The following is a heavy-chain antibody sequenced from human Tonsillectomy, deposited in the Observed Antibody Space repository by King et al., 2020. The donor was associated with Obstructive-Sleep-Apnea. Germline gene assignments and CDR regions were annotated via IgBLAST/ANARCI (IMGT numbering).Heavy chain of an antibody. V-gene: IGHV3-9*01. CDR1: GFTFEDYA. CDR2: ISWNSATI. D-gene: IGHD3-9*01. J-gene: IGHJ6*02. Sequence: VQLVESGGGLVQPGRSLRLSCAASGFTFEDYAMHWVRQAPGKGLEWVSGISWNSATIGYADSVKGRFTISRDNAKNSLYLQMNSLRVADTALYYCAKDISVPFDTHYHYAMDVWGQGTTVTVSS. CDR3: AKDISVPFDTHYHYAMDV.